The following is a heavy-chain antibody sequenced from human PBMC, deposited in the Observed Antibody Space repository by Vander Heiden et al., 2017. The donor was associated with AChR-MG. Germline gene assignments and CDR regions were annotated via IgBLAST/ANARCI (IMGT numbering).Heavy chain of an antibody. CDR2: IRSKAAGYTT. D-gene: IGHD7-27*01. J-gene: IGHJ4*02. V-gene: IGHV3-72*01. CDR1: GFPFSHHF. Sequence: EAQPIESGGRLAQPGGSLSHPCAASGFPFSHHFMAWFRQAPGRGLEWVAQIRSKAAGYTTDYAASVRGRFTISRDDSKNFLYLQMNSLTTEDTAVYFGGDVGTGGDNWGQGTLVTVSS. CDR3: GDVGTGGDN.